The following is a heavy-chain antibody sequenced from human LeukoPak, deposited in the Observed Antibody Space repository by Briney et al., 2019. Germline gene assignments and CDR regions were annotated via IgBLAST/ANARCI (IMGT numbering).Heavy chain of an antibody. D-gene: IGHD2-2*01. CDR2: IRYDGSNK. V-gene: IGHV3-30*02. Sequence: GGSPRLSCAASGFTFSSYGMHWVRQAPGKGLEWVAFIRYDGSNKYYADSVKGRFTISRDNSKNTLYLQMNSLRAEDTAVYYCAKDPGHYCSSTSCYLDYYMDVWGKGTTVTVSS. J-gene: IGHJ6*03. CDR3: AKDPGHYCSSTSCYLDYYMDV. CDR1: GFTFSSYG.